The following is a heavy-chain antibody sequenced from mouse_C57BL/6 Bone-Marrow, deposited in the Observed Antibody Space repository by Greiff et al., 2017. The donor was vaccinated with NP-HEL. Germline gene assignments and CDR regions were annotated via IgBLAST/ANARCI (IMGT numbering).Heavy chain of an antibody. CDR1: GFTFSDYY. J-gene: IGHJ4*01. Sequence: EVKLMESGGGLVQPGGSLKLSCAASGFTFSDYYLYWVRQTPEKRLEWVAYISNGGGSPYYPDTVKGRFTISRDNAKNTLYLQMSRLKSEDTAMYYCARRRNYVYAMDYWGQGTSVTVSS. V-gene: IGHV5-12*01. CDR2: ISNGGGSP. CDR3: ARRRNYVYAMDY. D-gene: IGHD1-1*01.